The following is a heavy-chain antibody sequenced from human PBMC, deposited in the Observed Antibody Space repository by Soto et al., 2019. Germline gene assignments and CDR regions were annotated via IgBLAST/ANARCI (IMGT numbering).Heavy chain of an antibody. CDR3: ARGGADYDSSGYDY. D-gene: IGHD3-22*01. Sequence: QLQLQESGPGLVKPSETLSLTCTVSGGSISSSSYYWGWIRQPPGKGLEWIGSIYYSGSTYYNPSLKSRVNISVDTYKNQFYLKLSSVTAADTAVYYCARGGADYDSSGYDYWGQGTLVTVSS. V-gene: IGHV4-39*01. J-gene: IGHJ4*02. CDR1: GGSISSSSYY. CDR2: IYYSGST.